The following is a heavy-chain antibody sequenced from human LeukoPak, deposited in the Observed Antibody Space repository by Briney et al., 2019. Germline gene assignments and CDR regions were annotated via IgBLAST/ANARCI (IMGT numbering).Heavy chain of an antibody. Sequence: SETLSLTCAVSGYSISSGYYWGWIRQPPGKGLEWIGSIYHSGSTYYNPSLKSRVTISVDTSKNQFSLKLSSVTAADTAVYYCAREIHGTPACDYWGQGTLVTVSS. D-gene: IGHD1-1*01. CDR2: IYHSGST. CDR1: GYSISSGYY. CDR3: AREIHGTPACDY. V-gene: IGHV4-38-2*02. J-gene: IGHJ4*02.